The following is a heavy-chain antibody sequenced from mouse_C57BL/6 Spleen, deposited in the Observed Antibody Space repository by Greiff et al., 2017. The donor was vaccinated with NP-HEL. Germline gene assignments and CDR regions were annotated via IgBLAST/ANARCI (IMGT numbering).Heavy chain of an antibody. CDR1: YFSFMACA. V-gene: IGHV1-49*01. Sequence: LQQSGAELVRPGSSVKLSCKASYFSFMACAMHWVKQRPGQGLEWIGAFTMYGDATEYSENFKGKATLTANTSSSTAYMGLSSLTSEKYAVYYCARVTNYYAMEYWGQGTSVTVSS. J-gene: IGHJ4*01. CDR2: FTMYGDAT. D-gene: IGHD2-13*01. CDR3: ARVTNYYAMEY.